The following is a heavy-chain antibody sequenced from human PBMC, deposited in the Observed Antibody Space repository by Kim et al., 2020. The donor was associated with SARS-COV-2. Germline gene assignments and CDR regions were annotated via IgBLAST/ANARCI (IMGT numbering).Heavy chain of an antibody. J-gene: IGHJ4*02. CDR2: ISYDGSNK. V-gene: IGHV3-30*18. CDR3: AKENHYYGSGSYYNALYYFDY. D-gene: IGHD3-10*01. Sequence: GGSLRLSCAASGFTFSNYGIHWVRQAPGKGLEWVAVISYDGSNKYYADSVKGRFTISRDNSKNTLYLQMNSLSAEDTAVYFCAKENHYYGSGSYYNALYYFDYWGQGTLVPVSS. CDR1: GFTFSNYG.